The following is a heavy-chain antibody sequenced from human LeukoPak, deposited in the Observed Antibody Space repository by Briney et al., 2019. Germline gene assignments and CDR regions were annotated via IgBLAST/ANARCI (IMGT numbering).Heavy chain of an antibody. CDR1: GGSISSSSYY. J-gene: IGHJ4*02. Sequence: PSETLSLTCTVSGGSISSSSYYWGWVRQPPGKGLEWIGSIYYSGSTNYNPSLKSRVTISVDTSKNQFSLKLSSVTAADTAVYYCARERTQRYSSGWYELVDYWGQGTLVTVSS. CDR2: IYYSGST. CDR3: ARERTQRYSSGWYELVDY. D-gene: IGHD6-19*01. V-gene: IGHV4-39*07.